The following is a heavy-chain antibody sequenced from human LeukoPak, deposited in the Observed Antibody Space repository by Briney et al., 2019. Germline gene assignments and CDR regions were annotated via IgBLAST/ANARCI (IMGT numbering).Heavy chain of an antibody. CDR2: ISGSGGST. CDR1: GFTFSSHA. CDR3: AKPKSDSSSWYNFDY. Sequence: GGSLRLSCAASGFTFSSHAMSWVRQAPGKGLDWVSSISGSGGSTYYADSVKGRFTISRDNSKNTLYLQMNSLRAEDTAVYYYAKPKSDSSSWYNFDYWGQGTLVTVSS. V-gene: IGHV3-23*01. D-gene: IGHD6-13*01. J-gene: IGHJ4*02.